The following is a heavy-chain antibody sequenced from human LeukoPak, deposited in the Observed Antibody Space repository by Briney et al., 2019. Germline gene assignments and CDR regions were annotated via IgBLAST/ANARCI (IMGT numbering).Heavy chain of an antibody. D-gene: IGHD1-26*01. CDR2: IYSSGST. CDR1: GGSIRSIFYY. CDR3: ARAAHSASLASFDD. Sequence: PAETLSLTCTVSGGSIRSIFYYWGWIRRAAGKGLEWFVRIYSSGSTNYNPSLKSRVTMSLDTSKNQFSLKLSSVTAADTAVYYCARAAHSASLASFDDWGQGTLVTVSS. V-gene: IGHV4-4*07. J-gene: IGHJ4*02.